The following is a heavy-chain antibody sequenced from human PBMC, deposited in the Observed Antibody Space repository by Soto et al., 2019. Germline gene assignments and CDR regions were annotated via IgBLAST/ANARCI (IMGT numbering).Heavy chain of an antibody. Sequence: GEPLKISCKGSGYSFTSYWIGWVRQMPGKGLEWMGIIYPGDSDTRYSPSFQGQVTTSADKSISTAYLQWSSLKASDTAMYYCASYTDYGDPIFDYWGQGTLVTVSS. CDR1: GYSFTSYW. V-gene: IGHV5-51*01. CDR2: IYPGDSDT. J-gene: IGHJ4*02. D-gene: IGHD4-17*01. CDR3: ASYTDYGDPIFDY.